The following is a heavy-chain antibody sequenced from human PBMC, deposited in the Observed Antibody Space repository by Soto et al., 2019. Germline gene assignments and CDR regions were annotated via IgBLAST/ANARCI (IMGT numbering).Heavy chain of an antibody. CDR2: ISSNGVST. CDR1: GFSFSSYA. J-gene: IGHJ4*02. CDR3: VKDRWVDY. V-gene: IGHV3-64D*06. Sequence: VGSLRLSCSASGFSFSSYAMHWVRQAPGKGLQYVSSISSNGVSTYYPDSVKGRFTISRDNSKNTLYLQMSSLRAEDTAVYYCVKDRWVDYWGQGTLVTVSS. D-gene: IGHD1-26*01.